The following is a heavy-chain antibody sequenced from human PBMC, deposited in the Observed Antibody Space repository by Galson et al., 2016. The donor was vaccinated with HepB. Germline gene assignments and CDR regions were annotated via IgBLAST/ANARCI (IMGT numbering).Heavy chain of an antibody. V-gene: IGHV3-9*01. Sequence: SLRLSCAASGFTFGEYAMHWVRQAPGKGLEWVSGISWNSNNIDYADSVKGQFTVSRENAKNSLYLQMSSLRAEDTALYYCAKDRSYTPGGGGGRHHWGQGTLVTVSS. CDR3: AKDRSYTPGGGGGRHH. CDR1: GFTFGEYA. J-gene: IGHJ1*01. CDR2: ISWNSNNI. D-gene: IGHD2-15*01.